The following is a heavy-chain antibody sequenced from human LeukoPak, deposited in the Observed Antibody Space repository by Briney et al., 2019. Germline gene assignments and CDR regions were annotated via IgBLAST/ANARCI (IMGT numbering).Heavy chain of an antibody. CDR3: ASQLVPYYYYYYMDV. J-gene: IGHJ6*03. V-gene: IGHV3-7*01. D-gene: IGHD6-6*01. CDR1: GFTFSSYW. CDR2: IKQDGSEK. Sequence: PGGSLRLSCAASGFTFSSYWMSWVRQAPGKGLEWVANIKQDGSEKYYVDSVKGRFPISRDNAKNSLYLQMNSLKAEDTAVYYCASQLVPYYYYYYMDVWGKGTTVTVSS.